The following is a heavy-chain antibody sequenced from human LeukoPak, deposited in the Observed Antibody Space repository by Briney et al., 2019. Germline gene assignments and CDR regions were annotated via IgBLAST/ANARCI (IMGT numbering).Heavy chain of an antibody. J-gene: IGHJ6*02. CDR2: ISSSGSTI. Sequence: GGSLRLSCAASGFTFSDYYMSWIRQAPGKGLEWVSYISSSGSTIYYADSVKGRSTISRDNAKNSLYLQMNSLRAEDTALYYCATSAGWYNYFVMAVWGQGTTVTVSS. D-gene: IGHD2-15*01. CDR3: ATSAGWYNYFVMAV. V-gene: IGHV3-11*01. CDR1: GFTFSDYY.